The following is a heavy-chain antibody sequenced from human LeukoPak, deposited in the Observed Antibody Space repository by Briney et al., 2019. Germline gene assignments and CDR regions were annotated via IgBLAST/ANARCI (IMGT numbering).Heavy chain of an antibody. D-gene: IGHD4-11*01. V-gene: IGHV3-53*01. CDR3: ARGLSVTTVSRVYYYYGMDV. CDR1: GFTVSSNY. CDR2: IYSGGST. Sequence: PGGSLRLSCAASGFTVSSNYMSWVRQAPGKGLEWVSVIYSGGSTYYADSVKGRFTVSRDNSKNTLYLQMNSLRAEDTAVYYCARGLSVTTVSRVYYYYGMDVWGQGTTVTVSS. J-gene: IGHJ6*02.